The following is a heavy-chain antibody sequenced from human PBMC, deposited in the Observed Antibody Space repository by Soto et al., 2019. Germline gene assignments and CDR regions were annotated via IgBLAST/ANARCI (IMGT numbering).Heavy chain of an antibody. CDR2: IIPIFGTA. V-gene: IGHV1-69*13. Sequence: GASVKVSCKASGGTFSSYAISWVRQAPGQGLEWMGGIIPIFGTANYAQKFQGRVTITADESTSTAYMELSSLRSEDTAVYYCARDLEAHYGMDVWGQGTTVTV. CDR1: GGTFSSYA. J-gene: IGHJ6*02. D-gene: IGHD3-3*01. CDR3: ARDLEAHYGMDV.